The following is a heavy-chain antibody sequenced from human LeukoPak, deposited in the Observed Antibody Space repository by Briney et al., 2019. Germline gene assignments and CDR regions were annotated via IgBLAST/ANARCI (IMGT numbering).Heavy chain of an antibody. CDR3: ARAAGSGLIDY. Sequence: SETLSLTCTVSGGSISSSSYWGWIRQPPGKGLEWIGSIYYSGSTYYNPSLKSRVTISLDTSKNQFSLNLNSVTAADTALYFCARAAGSGLIDYWGQGILVIVSS. CDR1: GGSISSSSY. CDR2: IYYSGST. V-gene: IGHV4-39*07. J-gene: IGHJ4*02. D-gene: IGHD6-19*01.